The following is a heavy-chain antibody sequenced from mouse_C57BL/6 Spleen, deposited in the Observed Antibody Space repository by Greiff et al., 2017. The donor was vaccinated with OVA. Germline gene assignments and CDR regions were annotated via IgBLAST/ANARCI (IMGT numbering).Heavy chain of an antibody. CDR3: ARNYGSSYENYFDY. D-gene: IGHD1-1*01. CDR2: IHPNSGST. Sequence: VQLQQPGAELVKPGASVKLSCKASGYTFTSYWMHWVKQRPGQGLEWIGMIHPNSGSTNYNEKFKSKATLTVDKSSSTAYMQLSSLTSEDSAVYSCARNYGSSYENYFDYWGQGTTLTVSS. V-gene: IGHV1-64*01. J-gene: IGHJ2*01. CDR1: GYTFTSYW.